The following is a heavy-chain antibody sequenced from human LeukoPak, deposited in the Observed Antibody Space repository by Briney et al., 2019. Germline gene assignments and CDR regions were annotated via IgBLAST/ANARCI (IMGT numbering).Heavy chain of an antibody. D-gene: IGHD3-10*01. CDR1: GDSISSYY. J-gene: IGHJ4*02. CDR2: IYYSGST. V-gene: IGHV4-59*01. CDR3: ARDRTYYGSGSYHHYFDY. Sequence: ASETLSLTCTVSGDSISSYYWSWIRQPPGKGLEWIGYIYYSGSTNYDPSLKSRVTISVDTSKNQFSLKLSSVTAADTAVYYCARDRTYYGSGSYHHYFDYWGQGTLVTVSS.